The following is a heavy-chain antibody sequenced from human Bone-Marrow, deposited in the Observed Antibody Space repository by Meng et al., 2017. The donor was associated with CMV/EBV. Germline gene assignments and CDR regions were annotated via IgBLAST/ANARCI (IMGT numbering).Heavy chain of an antibody. CDR2: IIPIFGTA. CDR1: GCTFISYA. Sequence: SGCTFISYAISWVRPAPGQGLEWMGGIIPIFGTANYAQKFQGRVTITTDESTSTAYMELSSLRSEDTAVYYCAREFRGYYDSSGYFDYWGQGTLVTSPQ. V-gene: IGHV1-69*05. CDR3: AREFRGYYDSSGYFDY. D-gene: IGHD3-22*01. J-gene: IGHJ4*02.